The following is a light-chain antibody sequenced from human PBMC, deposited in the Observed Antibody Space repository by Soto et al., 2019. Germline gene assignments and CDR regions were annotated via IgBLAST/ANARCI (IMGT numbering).Light chain of an antibody. CDR2: SNN. V-gene: IGLV1-44*01. Sequence: QSVLTQPPSASGTPGQRVTISCSGSSYNIGSNTVNWYQLLPGTAPKLLIYSNNQRPSGVPDRFSGSKSGTSASLAISGLQSEDEADYYCAAWDDSLNGHVVFGGGTKLTVL. J-gene: IGLJ2*01. CDR1: SYNIGSNT. CDR3: AAWDDSLNGHVV.